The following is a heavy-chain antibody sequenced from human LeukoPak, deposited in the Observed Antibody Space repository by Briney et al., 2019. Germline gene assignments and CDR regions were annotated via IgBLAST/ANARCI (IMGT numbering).Heavy chain of an antibody. CDR3: AKDAQRGFDYSNSLES. Sequence: PGGSLRLSCSTSGFTSSHFGMHWVRQAPGKGLEWVAVIWSDGSNRYYGDSVKGRFTISRDNSENSVYLHMNNLRVEDTAVYYCAKDAQRGFDYSNSLESWGQGTLVIVSS. CDR2: IWSDGSNR. J-gene: IGHJ5*01. CDR1: GFTSSHFG. V-gene: IGHV3-33*06. D-gene: IGHD4-11*01.